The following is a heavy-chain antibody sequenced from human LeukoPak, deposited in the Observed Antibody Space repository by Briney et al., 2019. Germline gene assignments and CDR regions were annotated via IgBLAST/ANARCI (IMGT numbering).Heavy chain of an antibody. V-gene: IGHV3-30-3*01. CDR1: GFTFSSYA. CDR2: ISYDGSNK. CDR3: ARDGQQLTEWGVLDY. J-gene: IGHJ4*02. Sequence: GRSLRLSCAASGFTFSSYAMHWVRQAPGKGLEWVAVISYDGSNKYYADSVKGRFTISRDNSKNTLYLQTNSLRAEDTAVYYCARDGQQLTEWGVLDYWGQGTLVTVSS. D-gene: IGHD6-13*01.